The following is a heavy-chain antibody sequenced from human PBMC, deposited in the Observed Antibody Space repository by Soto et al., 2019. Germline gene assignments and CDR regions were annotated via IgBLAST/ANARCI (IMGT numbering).Heavy chain of an antibody. CDR1: CGSISSYY. V-gene: IGHV4-59*01. CDR3: AREVGGYFDY. Sequence: SETLSLTCTVSCGSISSYYWSWIRQPPGKGLEWIGYIYYSGSTNYNPSLKSRVTISVDTSKNQFSLKLSSVTAADTAVYYCAREVGGYFDYWGQGTLVTVSS. J-gene: IGHJ4*02. D-gene: IGHD3-16*01. CDR2: IYYSGST.